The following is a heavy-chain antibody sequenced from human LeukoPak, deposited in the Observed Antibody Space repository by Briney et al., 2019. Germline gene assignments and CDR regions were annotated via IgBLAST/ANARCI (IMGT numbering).Heavy chain of an antibody. Sequence: GGSLRLSCAASGFTFSDYYMSWVRQAPGKGLELVGFIRSKPYGGTTEYAASVKGRFIISRDDSTSIAYLQMNSLKIGDTAVYFCTREGYFLDVDLEARIGGGDYWGQGTLVTVSS. J-gene: IGHJ4*02. D-gene: IGHD5-12*01. CDR2: IRSKPYGGTT. CDR3: TREGYFLDVDLEARIGGGDY. CDR1: GFTFSDYY. V-gene: IGHV3-49*04.